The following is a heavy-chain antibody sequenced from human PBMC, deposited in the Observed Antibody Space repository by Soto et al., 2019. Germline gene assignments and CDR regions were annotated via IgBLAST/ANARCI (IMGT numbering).Heavy chain of an antibody. V-gene: IGHV4-30-2*01. CDR3: ARAGAITHPFDY. J-gene: IGHJ4*02. CDR1: DDSISSGGYS. D-gene: IGHD3-10*01. CDR2: IYHTGST. Sequence: SETLSLTCAVSDDSISSGGYSWNWIRQPPGKGLEWIASIYHTGSTYYNPSLKSRVTISLDRSKNQFSLNLISVTAADTAVYYCARAGAITHPFDYWGQGTLVTVSS.